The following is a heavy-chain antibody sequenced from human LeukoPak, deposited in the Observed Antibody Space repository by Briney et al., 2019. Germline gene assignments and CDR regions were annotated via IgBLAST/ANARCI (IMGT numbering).Heavy chain of an antibody. V-gene: IGHV3-30*18. CDR1: GFTFSSYG. D-gene: IGHD5-18*01. Sequence: GGSLRLSCAASGFTFSSYGMHWVRQAPGKGLDWVAVISNDGSKKYYADSVKGRFTISRDNSKTTLSLQVSSLRAEDTAVYYCAKDRYSYAFEYSDSWGQGTLVTVSS. CDR2: ISNDGSKK. CDR3: AKDRYSYAFEYSDS. J-gene: IGHJ4*02.